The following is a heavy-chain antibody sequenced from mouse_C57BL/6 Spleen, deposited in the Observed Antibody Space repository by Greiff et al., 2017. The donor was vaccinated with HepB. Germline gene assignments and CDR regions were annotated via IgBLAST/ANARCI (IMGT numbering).Heavy chain of an antibody. Sequence: VQLQQSGPELVKPGASVKISCKASGYAFSSSWMNWVKQRPGKGLEWIGRIYPGDGDTNYNGKFKGKATLTADKSSSTAYMQLSSLPSEDSAVYFCASKSHYFAWFAYWGQGTLVTVSA. D-gene: IGHD2-5*01. CDR3: ASKSHYFAWFAY. V-gene: IGHV1-82*01. J-gene: IGHJ3*01. CDR2: IYPGDGDT. CDR1: GYAFSSSW.